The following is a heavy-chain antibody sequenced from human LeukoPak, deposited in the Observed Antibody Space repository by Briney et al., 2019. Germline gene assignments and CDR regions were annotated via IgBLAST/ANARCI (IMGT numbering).Heavy chain of an antibody. D-gene: IGHD3-22*01. CDR1: GFTFSSYA. J-gene: IGHJ3*02. Sequence: PGGSLRLSCAASGFTFSSYAMSWVRQAPGKGLEWVSTISGSGGTTYYADSVKGRFSISRDNSKDTLYLQMNSLRAEDTAVYYCARQRYSCDTSVLDAFDIWGQGTMVTVSS. V-gene: IGHV3-23*01. CDR2: ISGSGGTT. CDR3: ARQRYSCDTSVLDAFDI.